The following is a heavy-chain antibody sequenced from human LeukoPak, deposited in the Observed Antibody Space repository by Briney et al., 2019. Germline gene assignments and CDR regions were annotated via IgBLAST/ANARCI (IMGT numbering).Heavy chain of an antibody. D-gene: IGHD2-15*01. Sequence: ASVKVSCKASGYTFTGYYMHWVRQAPGQGLEWMGWINPNSGGTNYAQRFQGRVTMTRDTSISTAYMELSRPRSDDTAVYYCARDRVDYCSGGSCKYYYYYYMDVWGKGTTVTVSS. J-gene: IGHJ6*03. V-gene: IGHV1-2*02. CDR3: ARDRVDYCSGGSCKYYYYYYMDV. CDR2: INPNSGGT. CDR1: GYTFTGYY.